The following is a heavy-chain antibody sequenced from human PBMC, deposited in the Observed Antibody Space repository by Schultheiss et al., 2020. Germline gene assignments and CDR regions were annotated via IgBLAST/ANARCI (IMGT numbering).Heavy chain of an antibody. Sequence: SETLSLTCTVSVGSISSSSYYWGWIRQPPGKGLEWIGSIYYSGSTYYNPSLKSRVTISVDTSKNQFSLKLSSVTAADTAVYYCARHLAATLGYYYGMDVWGQGTTVTVSS. V-gene: IGHV4-39*01. D-gene: IGHD2-15*01. CDR2: IYYSGST. J-gene: IGHJ6*02. CDR3: ARHLAATLGYYYGMDV. CDR1: VGSISSSSYY.